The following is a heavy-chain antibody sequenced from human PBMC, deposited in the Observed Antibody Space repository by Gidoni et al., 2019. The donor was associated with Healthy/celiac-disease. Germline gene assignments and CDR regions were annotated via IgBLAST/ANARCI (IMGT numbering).Heavy chain of an antibody. CDR1: GGSISSYY. V-gene: IGHV4-4*07. J-gene: IGHJ6*02. D-gene: IGHD1-1*01. Sequence: QVQLQESGPGLVKPSETLSLTCTVSGGSISSYYWSWIRQPAGKGLEWIGRIYTSGSTNYNPSLKSRVTMSVDTSKNQFSLKLSSVTAADTAVYYCARDKGLERPNYYYYGMDVWGQGTTVTVSS. CDR2: IYTSGST. CDR3: ARDKGLERPNYYYYGMDV.